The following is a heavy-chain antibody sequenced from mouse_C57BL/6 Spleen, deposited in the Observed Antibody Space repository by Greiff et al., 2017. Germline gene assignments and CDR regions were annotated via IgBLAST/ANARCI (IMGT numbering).Heavy chain of an antibody. CDR2: ILPGSGST. J-gene: IGHJ1*03. CDR1: GYTFTGYW. V-gene: IGHV1-9*01. D-gene: IGHD1-1*01. CDR3: ARSTGVHRYFDV. Sequence: QVQLQQSGAELMKPGASVKLSCKATGYTFTGYWIEWVKQRPGHCLEWIGEILPGSGSTNYTEKVKGKATFTADTSSNTAYMKLSSLKTEDAAIDYCARSTGVHRYFDVWGTGTTVTVSS.